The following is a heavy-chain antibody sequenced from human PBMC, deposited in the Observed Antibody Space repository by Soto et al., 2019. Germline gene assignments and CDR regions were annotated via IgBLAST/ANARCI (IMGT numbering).Heavy chain of an antibody. V-gene: IGHV4-59*01. J-gene: IGHJ6*02. Sequence: SETLSLTCTVSGGSISSYYWSWLRRPPGKGLEWIGYIYNSGSTHSNPSLQSRVTISVDTSKNQFSLKLSSVTAADTGIYYCARARITMVREVIKYNMDVWGQGTTVTVSS. CDR2: IYNSGST. D-gene: IGHD3-10*01. CDR3: ARARITMVREVIKYNMDV. CDR1: GGSISSYY.